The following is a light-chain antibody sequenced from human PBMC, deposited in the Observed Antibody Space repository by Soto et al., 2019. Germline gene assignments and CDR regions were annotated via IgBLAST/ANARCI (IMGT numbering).Light chain of an antibody. CDR3: SSYAGSNNYV. V-gene: IGLV2-8*01. Sequence: QSALTQPPSASGSPGQSVTISCTGTSSDDGGYNSVSWYQHHPGKAPKLMIYEVSKRPSGVPDRFSGSKSANAASLTVSGLQAEDEADYYCSSYAGSNNYVFGTGTKLTVL. CDR2: EVS. J-gene: IGLJ1*01. CDR1: SSDDGGYNS.